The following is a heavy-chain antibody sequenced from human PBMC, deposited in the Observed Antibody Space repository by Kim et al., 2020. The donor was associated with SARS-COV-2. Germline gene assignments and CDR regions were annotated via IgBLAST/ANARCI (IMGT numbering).Heavy chain of an antibody. CDR2: FDPEDGET. Sequence: ASVKVSCEVSGYTLTELSMHWVRQAPGKGLEWMGGFDPEDGETIYAQKFQGRVTMTEDTSTDTAYMELSSLRSEDTAVYYCATGGPKPNAYYYDSSGSNVWGQGTTVTVSS. CDR1: GYTLTELS. CDR3: ATGGPKPNAYYYDSSGSNV. V-gene: IGHV1-24*01. J-gene: IGHJ6*02. D-gene: IGHD3-22*01.